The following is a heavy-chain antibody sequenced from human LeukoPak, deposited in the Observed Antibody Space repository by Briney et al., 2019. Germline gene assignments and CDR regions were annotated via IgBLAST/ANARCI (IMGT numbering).Heavy chain of an antibody. CDR3: AKGLERESRLNS. Sequence: GESLRLSCAASGFTFNTYTMYWVRQAPGKGLEWVSGISNSGGSTYYADSVKGRFTISRDNSKNTLYLQMNSLRAEDTALYYCAKGLERESRLNSWGQGTLVTVSS. J-gene: IGHJ4*02. V-gene: IGHV3-23*01. CDR2: ISNSGGST. CDR1: GFTFNTYT. D-gene: IGHD1-1*01.